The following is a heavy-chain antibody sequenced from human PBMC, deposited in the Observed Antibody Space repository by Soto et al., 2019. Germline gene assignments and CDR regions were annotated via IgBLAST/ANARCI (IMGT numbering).Heavy chain of an antibody. CDR2: IKSKTDGGTT. CDR3: TTGLTIFGWFEVDLNGYYGMDV. CDR1: GFTFSNAW. Sequence: GGSLRLSCAASGFTFSNAWMNWVRQAPGKGLEWVGRIKSKTDGGTTDYAAPVKGRFTISRDDSKNTLYLQMNSLKTEDTAVYYCTTGLTIFGWFEVDLNGYYGMDVWGPGTSVTDSS. V-gene: IGHV3-15*07. J-gene: IGHJ6*02. D-gene: IGHD3-3*01.